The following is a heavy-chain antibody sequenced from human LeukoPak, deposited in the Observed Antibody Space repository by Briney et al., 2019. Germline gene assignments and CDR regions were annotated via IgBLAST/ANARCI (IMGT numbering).Heavy chain of an antibody. V-gene: IGHV4-59*08. CDR1: GGSISSYY. D-gene: IGHD1-26*01. CDR2: VYYSGST. Sequence: PSETLTLTCTVSGGSISSYYWSWIRQSPGKGLEWLGYVYYSGSTNYNPSLESRVTISVDTSKNRFSLKLSSVTAADTAVYFCARHNSGTYSPGYYYYGLDVWGQGTTVTVSS. J-gene: IGHJ6*02. CDR3: ARHNSGTYSPGYYYYGLDV.